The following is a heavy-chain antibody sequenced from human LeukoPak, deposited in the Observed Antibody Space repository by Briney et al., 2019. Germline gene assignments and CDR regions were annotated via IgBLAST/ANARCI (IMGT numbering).Heavy chain of an antibody. J-gene: IGHJ6*02. V-gene: IGHV1-46*01. Sequence: GASVKVSCKASGYTFTSYYMHWVRQAPGQGLEWMAIINPSGGSASYTQKFQGRVTMTRDTSTSTVYMELSSLRSEDTAVYYCVRHNHMDVWGQGTTVTVSS. CDR1: GYTFTSYY. CDR3: VRHNHMDV. CDR2: INPSGGSA.